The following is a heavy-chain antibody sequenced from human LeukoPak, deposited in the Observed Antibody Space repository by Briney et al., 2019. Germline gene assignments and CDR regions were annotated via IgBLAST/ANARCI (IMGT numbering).Heavy chain of an antibody. Sequence: PSETLSLTCTVSGGSISSYYWSWIRQPPGKGLEWIGYIYYSGSTNYNPSLKSRVTISVDTSKNQFSLKLSFVTAADTAVYYCARGGGIGWFGELLGWFDPWGQGTLVTVSS. V-gene: IGHV4-59*01. D-gene: IGHD3-10*01. CDR2: IYYSGST. CDR1: GGSISSYY. J-gene: IGHJ5*02. CDR3: ARGGGIGWFGELLGWFDP.